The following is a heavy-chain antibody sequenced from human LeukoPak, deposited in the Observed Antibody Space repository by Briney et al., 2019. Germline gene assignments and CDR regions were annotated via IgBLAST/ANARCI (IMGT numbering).Heavy chain of an antibody. CDR3: ARDWIQGGSGWYRYYFDY. D-gene: IGHD6-19*01. J-gene: IGHJ4*02. CDR2: IIPIFGTA. Sequence: SVKVSCKASGGTFSSYAISWVRQAPGQGLEWMGGIIPIFGTANYAQKFQGRVTITADESTSTAYMELSSLRSEDTAVYYCARDWIQGGSGWYRYYFDYWGQGTLVTVSS. CDR1: GGTFSSYA. V-gene: IGHV1-69*01.